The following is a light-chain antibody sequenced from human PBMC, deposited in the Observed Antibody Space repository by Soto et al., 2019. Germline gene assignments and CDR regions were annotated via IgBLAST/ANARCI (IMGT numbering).Light chain of an antibody. V-gene: IGKV3-20*01. Sequence: EIVLAQSPGTLSLSPGERATLSCRASQSVRPSFLAWYQQKPAQAPRLLIYGVSVRATGIPDRFSGSGSGTDFTLTITRLEPEDFAMYYCQRYDSFRTFGQGTKV. CDR1: QSVRPSF. CDR3: QRYDSFRT. J-gene: IGKJ1*01. CDR2: GVS.